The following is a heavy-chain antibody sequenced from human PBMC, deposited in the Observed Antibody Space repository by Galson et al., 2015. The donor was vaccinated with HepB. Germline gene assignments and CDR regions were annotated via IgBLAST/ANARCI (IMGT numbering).Heavy chain of an antibody. D-gene: IGHD2-2*01. CDR2: ITGSGRPT. CDR3: AKYSQDIVVVPAAIYADY. CDR1: GFTFTRYA. J-gene: IGHJ4*02. V-gene: IGHV3-23*01. Sequence: SLRLSCAASGFTFTRYALSWVRQIPGKGLEWVPAITGSGRPTHYADSVKGRFTISRDNSKNTLYLQMNSLRAEDTAIYFCAKYSQDIVVVPAAIYADYWGQGTLVTVSS.